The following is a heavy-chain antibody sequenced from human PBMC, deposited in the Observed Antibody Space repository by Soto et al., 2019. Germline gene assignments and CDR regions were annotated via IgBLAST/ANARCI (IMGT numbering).Heavy chain of an antibody. J-gene: IGHJ6*02. V-gene: IGHV3-23*01. CDR1: GFTFSSYA. D-gene: IGHD3-22*01. CDR2: ISGSGGST. Sequence: GGSLRLSCAASGFTFSSYAMTWVRQAPGKGLEWVSGISGSGGSTYYADSVKGRFTISRDNSKNTMYLQMNSLRAEDTAVYYCAKGVRSYYYYGMDVWGQGTTVTVSS. CDR3: AKGVRSYYYYGMDV.